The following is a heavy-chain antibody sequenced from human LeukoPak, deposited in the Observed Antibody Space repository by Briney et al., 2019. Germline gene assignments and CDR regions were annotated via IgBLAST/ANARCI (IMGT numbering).Heavy chain of an antibody. D-gene: IGHD4/OR15-4a*01. CDR3: ARRRLFLAHAFDI. Sequence: PSETLSLTCTVSGGSISSSSYYWDWIRQPPGKGLEWIGNIYYGGSTYYNPSLKSRVTISVDTSKNQFSLKLTSVTVADTAVYYCARRRLFLAHAFDIWGQGTMVTVSS. CDR1: GGSISSSSYY. CDR2: IYYGGST. J-gene: IGHJ3*02. V-gene: IGHV4-39*07.